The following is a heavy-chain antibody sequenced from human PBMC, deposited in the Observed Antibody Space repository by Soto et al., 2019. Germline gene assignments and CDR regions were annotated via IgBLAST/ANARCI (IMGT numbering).Heavy chain of an antibody. Sequence: ASVKVSCKASGYTFTSYAMHWVRQAPGQRLEWMGWINAGNGNTKYSQKFQGRVTITRDTFASTAYMELSSLRSEDTAVYYCARVRGSGWYAGFDPWGQGTLVTVSS. V-gene: IGHV1-3*01. CDR2: INAGNGNT. CDR1: GYTFTSYA. CDR3: ARVRGSGWYAGFDP. D-gene: IGHD6-19*01. J-gene: IGHJ5*02.